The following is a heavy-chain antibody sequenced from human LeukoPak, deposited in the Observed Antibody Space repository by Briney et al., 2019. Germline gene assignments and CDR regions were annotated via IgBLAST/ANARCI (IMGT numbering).Heavy chain of an antibody. CDR2: ISGSGGST. V-gene: IGHV3-23*01. CDR1: GFTFSSYA. Sequence: GGSLRLSCAASGFTFSSYAMSWVRQAPGKGLEWVSTISGSGGSTYYADSVKGRFTISRDNSKNTRYLQMNSLRAEDTAVYYCAKDIDSSGYYSYVTTAEYFQHWGQGTLVTVSS. CDR3: AKDIDSSGYYSYVTTAEYFQH. D-gene: IGHD3-22*01. J-gene: IGHJ1*01.